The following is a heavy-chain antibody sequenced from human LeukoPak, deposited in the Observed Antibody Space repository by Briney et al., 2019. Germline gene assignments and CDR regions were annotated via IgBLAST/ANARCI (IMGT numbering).Heavy chain of an antibody. CDR3: ASKEEIYGDYVLDYFDY. CDR2: IIPILGIA. CDR1: GSTFSSYA. V-gene: IGHV1-69*04. Sequence: GASVKVSCKASGSTFSSYAISWVRQAPGQGLEWMGRIIPILGIANYAQKFQGRVTITADKSTSTAYMELSSLRSEDTAVYYCASKEEIYGDYVLDYFDYWGQGTLVTVSS. J-gene: IGHJ4*02. D-gene: IGHD4-17*01.